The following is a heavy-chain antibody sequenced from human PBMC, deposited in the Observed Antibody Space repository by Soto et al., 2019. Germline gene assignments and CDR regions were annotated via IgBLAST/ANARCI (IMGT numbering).Heavy chain of an antibody. J-gene: IGHJ4*02. CDR3: SRGGYCSGGSCYYAY. Sequence: EVQLLESGGGLVQPGGSLRLSCAASGFTFSSYAMSWVRQAPGKGLEWVSAISGSGGSTYYADSVKGRFTISRDNSKNTLYLQMNSLRAEDTAVYYCSRGGYCSGGSCYYAYWGQGTLVTVSS. CDR1: GFTFSSYA. CDR2: ISGSGGST. D-gene: IGHD2-15*01. V-gene: IGHV3-23*01.